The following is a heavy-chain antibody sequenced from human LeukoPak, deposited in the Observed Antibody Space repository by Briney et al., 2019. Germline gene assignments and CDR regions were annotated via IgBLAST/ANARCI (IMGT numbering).Heavy chain of an antibody. V-gene: IGHV3-30*02. J-gene: IGHJ5*02. CDR2: IRYDGSNK. CDR3: AKQGGGNNWFDP. Sequence: PGGSLRLSCAASGFTFSSYGMHWVRQAPGKGLEWVAFIRYDGSNKYYADSVKGRFTISGDNYKNTLYLQMNSLRAEDTAVYYCAKQGGGNNWFDPWGQGTLVTVSS. D-gene: IGHD2-15*01. CDR1: GFTFSSYG.